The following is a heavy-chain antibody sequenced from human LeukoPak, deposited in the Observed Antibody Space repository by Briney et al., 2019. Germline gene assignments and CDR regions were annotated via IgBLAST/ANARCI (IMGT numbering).Heavy chain of an antibody. J-gene: IGHJ6*03. CDR2: IKEDGSEK. D-gene: IGHD3-3*01. Sequence: GGSLRLSCVASGFTFSNYWMSWVRQAPGKGLECVANIKEDGSEKYYVDSVKGRFTISRDNAKNSLYLQMNSLRAEDTAVYYCARGFFDMDVWGKGTTVTVSS. CDR1: GFTFSNYW. V-gene: IGHV3-7*01. CDR3: ARGFFDMDV.